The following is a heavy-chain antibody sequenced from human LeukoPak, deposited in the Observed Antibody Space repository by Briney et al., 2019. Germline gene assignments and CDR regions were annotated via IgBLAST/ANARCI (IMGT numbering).Heavy chain of an antibody. Sequence: GGSLRLSCAASGFTFSTYSMNWVRRAPGKGLEWVSYISTSSSTMYYADSVKGRFTISRDNARNSLYLQMNSLRAEDTAVYYCARDVGGTVTTDAYDYWGQGTLVTVSS. D-gene: IGHD4-17*01. J-gene: IGHJ4*02. CDR1: GFTFSTYS. V-gene: IGHV3-48*01. CDR2: ISTSSSTM. CDR3: ARDVGGTVTTDAYDY.